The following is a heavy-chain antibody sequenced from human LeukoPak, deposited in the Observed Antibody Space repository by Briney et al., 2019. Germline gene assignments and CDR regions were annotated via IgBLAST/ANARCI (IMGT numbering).Heavy chain of an antibody. D-gene: IGHD6-19*01. CDR1: GRSISSYY. Sequence: SETLSLTCTVSGRSISSYYSSWIRQPAGKGLEWIGRIYTSGSTNYNPSLKSRVTMSVDTSKNQFSLKLSSVTAADTAVYYCARSYIAVAVCWFDPWGQGTLVTVSS. J-gene: IGHJ5*02. CDR3: ARSYIAVAVCWFDP. V-gene: IGHV4-4*07. CDR2: IYTSGST.